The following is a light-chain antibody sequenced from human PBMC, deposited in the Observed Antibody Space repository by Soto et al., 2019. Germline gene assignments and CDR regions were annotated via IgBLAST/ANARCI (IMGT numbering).Light chain of an antibody. J-gene: IGLJ1*01. CDR2: EVS. Sequence: QPASVSGSPGQSITISCTGTSSDVGAYNYVSWYQQHPGKAPKLMIYEVSNRPSGVSNRFSGSKSGNTASLTISGLQAEDEADYYCSSYTSSSTLDYVFGTGTKLTVL. CDR1: SSDVGAYNY. V-gene: IGLV2-14*01. CDR3: SSYTSSSTLDYV.